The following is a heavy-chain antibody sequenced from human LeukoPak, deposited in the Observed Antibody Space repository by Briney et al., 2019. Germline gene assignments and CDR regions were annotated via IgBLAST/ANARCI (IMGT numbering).Heavy chain of an antibody. D-gene: IGHD4-17*01. Sequence: PGGSLRLSCEASGFTLNKYWMHWVRQAPGKGLVWVSRITGDGSDTAYADSVKGRFTVSRDDAKNTLFLQMTSLRVEDTAIYYCARDAYTTTSNWLDPWGQGTLVTVSS. J-gene: IGHJ5*02. CDR2: ITGDGSDT. CDR1: GFTLNKYW. V-gene: IGHV3-74*01. CDR3: ARDAYTTTSNWLDP.